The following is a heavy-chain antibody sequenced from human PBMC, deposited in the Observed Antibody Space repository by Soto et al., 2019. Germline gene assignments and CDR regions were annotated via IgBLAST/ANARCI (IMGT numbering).Heavy chain of an antibody. Sequence: PWWSLRLSCSASTFPFSTYWMTWFRQAPGKGLEWVANIHRDEIEKYYMDSVKGRFTISRDNAKNSLYLQMTSLRAEDTAVYYCAGGNALDVWGQGTTVTVSS. CDR2: IHRDEIEK. J-gene: IGHJ6*02. V-gene: IGHV3-7*01. CDR3: AGGNALDV. CDR1: TFPFSTYW.